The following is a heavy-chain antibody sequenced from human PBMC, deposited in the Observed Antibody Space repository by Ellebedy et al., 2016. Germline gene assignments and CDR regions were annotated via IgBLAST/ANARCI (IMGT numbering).Heavy chain of an antibody. CDR1: GFTFSNYV. D-gene: IGHD1-26*01. Sequence: GESLKISCAASGFTFSNYVMTWVRQAPGKGLEWVSAISSSGGSTFYVDSVKGRFTISRDNSKSTLYLQMSRLRPEDTAVYFCVSGIVGAELDHWGQGSLVTISS. J-gene: IGHJ4*02. CDR2: ISSSGGST. CDR3: VSGIVGAELDH. V-gene: IGHV3-23*01.